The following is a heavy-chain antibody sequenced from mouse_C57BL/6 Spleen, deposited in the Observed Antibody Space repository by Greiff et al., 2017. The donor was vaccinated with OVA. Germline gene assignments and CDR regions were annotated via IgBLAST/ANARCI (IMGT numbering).Heavy chain of an antibody. Sequence: EVQLVESGGGLVKPGGSLKLSCAASGFTFSSYAMSWVRQTPEKRLEWVATISDGGSYTYYPDNVKGRFTISRDNAKNKLYLQMSHLKSEDTAMYYCARDRDEGGYFDYWGQGTTLTVSS. D-gene: IGHD3-3*01. V-gene: IGHV5-4*01. CDR1: GFTFSSYA. CDR2: ISDGGSYT. CDR3: ARDRDEGGYFDY. J-gene: IGHJ2*01.